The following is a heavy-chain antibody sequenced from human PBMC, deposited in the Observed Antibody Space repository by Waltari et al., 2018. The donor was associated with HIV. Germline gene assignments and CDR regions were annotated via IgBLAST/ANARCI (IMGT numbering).Heavy chain of an antibody. Sequence: QVQLVQSGAEVKKPGASVKVSCKASGYTFTSYDINWVRQATGQGLEWMGGMNPSSGNTGYAQNFQGRLTMTRNTSISTAYMELSSLRSEDTAVYYCARTSGYNFEWARKLFADWGQGTLVTVSS. V-gene: IGHV1-8*01. CDR3: ARTSGYNFEWARKLFAD. J-gene: IGHJ4*02. D-gene: IGHD5-18*01. CDR2: MNPSSGNT. CDR1: GYTFTSYD.